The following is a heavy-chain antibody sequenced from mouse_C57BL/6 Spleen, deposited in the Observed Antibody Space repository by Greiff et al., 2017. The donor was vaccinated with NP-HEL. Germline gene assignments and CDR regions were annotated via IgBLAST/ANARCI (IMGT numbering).Heavy chain of an antibody. V-gene: IGHV1-61*01. Sequence: QVQLQQPGAELVRPGSSVKLSCKASGYTFTSYWMDWVKQRPGQGLDWIGNIYPSDSETHYNQKLKDKATLTVDKSSSTAYMQLSSLTSEDSAVYYCARGITTVVALYWYFDVWGTGTTVTVSS. CDR3: ARGITTVVALYWYFDV. CDR2: IYPSDSET. J-gene: IGHJ1*03. CDR1: GYTFTSYW. D-gene: IGHD1-1*01.